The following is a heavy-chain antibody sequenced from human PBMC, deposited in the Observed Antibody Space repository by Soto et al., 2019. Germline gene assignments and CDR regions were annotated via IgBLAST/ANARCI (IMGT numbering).Heavy chain of an antibody. Sequence: QVQLVQSGAEVKNPGSSVKVSCKASGGTFSSYGINWVRQAPGQGLERMGGIIPMYGIGSNAQKFQGRVTITEDESTSTACMDLTILISSDSAGYVCARSSPSQVKLWTNFYSINVWGQETTGTASS. D-gene: IGHD3-16*01. CDR1: GGTFSSYG. CDR3: ARSSPSQVKLWTNFYSINV. CDR2: IIPMYGIG. J-gene: IGHJ6*02. V-gene: IGHV1-69*01.